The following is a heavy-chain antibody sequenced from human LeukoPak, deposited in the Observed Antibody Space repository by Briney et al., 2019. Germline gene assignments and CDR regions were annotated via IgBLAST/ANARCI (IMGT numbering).Heavy chain of an antibody. Sequence: GESLKISCKGSGYSFTSYWISWVRQMPGKGLEWMGRIDPSDSYTNYSPSFQGHVTISADKSISIAYLQWSSLKASDTAMYYCARHGAATDAFDIWGQGTMVTVSS. CDR1: GYSFTSYW. CDR3: ARHGAATDAFDI. CDR2: IDPSDSYT. V-gene: IGHV5-10-1*01. D-gene: IGHD3-16*01. J-gene: IGHJ3*02.